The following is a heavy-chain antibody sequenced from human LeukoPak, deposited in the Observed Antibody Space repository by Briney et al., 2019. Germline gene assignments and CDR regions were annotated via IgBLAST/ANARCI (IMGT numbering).Heavy chain of an antibody. Sequence: GGSLRLSCAASGSSVADYGMSWVRQAPGEGLEWVSGINWRGESTGYADSVKGRFTISRDNAENPLYLKMNSLRAEDTALYYCARDLSASWYSLGYWGRGTLVTVSS. CDR3: ARDLSASWYSLGY. CDR1: GSSVADYG. J-gene: IGHJ4*02. D-gene: IGHD6-13*01. V-gene: IGHV3-20*04. CDR2: INWRGEST.